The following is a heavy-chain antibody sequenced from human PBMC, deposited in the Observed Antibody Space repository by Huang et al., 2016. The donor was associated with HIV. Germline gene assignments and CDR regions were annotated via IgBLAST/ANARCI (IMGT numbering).Heavy chain of an antibody. Sequence: QAQLVQSGAAVMKPGSSVRVSCKAAGFSFSDYAFSWGRRAPGHGLDWSGGIIHRFGLTNYAPRLQGRVTISADKSSNTVYLELTSLRSGDTAVYYCAREGQNWLGKPFGALAFWGQGTEVIVSS. D-gene: IGHD3-16*01. CDR3: AREGQNWLGKPFGALAF. CDR1: GFSFSDYA. V-gene: IGHV1-69*10. CDR2: IIHRFGLT. J-gene: IGHJ4*03.